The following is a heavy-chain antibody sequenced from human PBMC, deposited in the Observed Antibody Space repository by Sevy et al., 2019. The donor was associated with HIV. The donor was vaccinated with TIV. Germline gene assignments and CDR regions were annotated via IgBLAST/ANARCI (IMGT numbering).Heavy chain of an antibody. CDR3: ARDCSSTSCLWGLDV. V-gene: IGHV3-7*03. CDR2: IKVDGSEK. D-gene: IGHD2-2*01. Sequence: GGSLRLSCAASGFTFSRYGMHWVRQAPGKGLEWVAHIKVDGSEKYHVDSVKGRFTISRDNAKNSLFLQMNSLRVEDTAVYYCARDCSSTSCLWGLDVWGQGTAVTVSS. CDR1: GFTFSRYG. J-gene: IGHJ6*02.